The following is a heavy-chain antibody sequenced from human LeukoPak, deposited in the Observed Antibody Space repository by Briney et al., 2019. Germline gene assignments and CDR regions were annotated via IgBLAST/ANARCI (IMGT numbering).Heavy chain of an antibody. CDR3: ASRGGIAARRYYFDY. CDR1: GGSISSYY. Sequence: PSETLSLTCTVSGGSISSYYWSWIRQPAGKGLEWIGRIYTSGSTNYNPSLKSRVTISVDTSKNQFSLKLSSVTAADTAVYYCASRGGIAARRYYFDYWGQGTLVTVSS. D-gene: IGHD6-25*01. J-gene: IGHJ4*02. V-gene: IGHV4-4*07. CDR2: IYTSGST.